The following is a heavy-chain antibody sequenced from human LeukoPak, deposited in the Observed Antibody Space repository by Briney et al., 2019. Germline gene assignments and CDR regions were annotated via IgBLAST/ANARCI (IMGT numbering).Heavy chain of an antibody. V-gene: IGHV4-59*08. CDR2: IYYSGST. CDR3: ARHKFDLAYYYYYGMDV. Sequence: SETLSLTCTVSGGSISSYYWSWIRQPPGKGLEWIGYIYYSGSTNYNPSLKSRVTIPVDTSKNQFSLKLSSVTAADTAVYYCARHKFDLAYYYYYGMDVWGQGTTVTVSS. CDR1: GGSISSYY. J-gene: IGHJ6*02.